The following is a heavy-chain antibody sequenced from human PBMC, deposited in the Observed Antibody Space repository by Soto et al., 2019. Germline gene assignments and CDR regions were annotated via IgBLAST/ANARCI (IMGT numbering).Heavy chain of an antibody. CDR3: GKSPDFYYYTMDV. CDR1: GLTFSDAW. CDR2: IKTKSSGGTT. J-gene: IGHJ6*02. V-gene: IGHV3-15*01. Sequence: PGGSLRLSCAASGLTFSDAWMTWVRQAPGKGLEWVGRIKTKSSGGTTDYAAPVKGRFTISRDDSKNTVSLQMNSLRADDTAVYYCGKSPDFYYYTMDVWGQGTTVTVSS.